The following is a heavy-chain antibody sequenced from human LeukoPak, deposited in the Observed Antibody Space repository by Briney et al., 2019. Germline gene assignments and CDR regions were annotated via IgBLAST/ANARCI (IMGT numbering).Heavy chain of an antibody. CDR3: ARDLYSSGWANYYYYMDV. Sequence: GGSLRLSCAASGFTFSDYYMSWIRQAPGKGLEWVSYISSSGSTIYYADSVKGRFTISRDNAKNSLYLPMNSLRAEDTAVYYCARDLYSSGWANYYYYMDVWGKGTTVTVSS. CDR2: ISSSGSTI. CDR1: GFTFSDYY. J-gene: IGHJ6*03. D-gene: IGHD6-19*01. V-gene: IGHV3-11*04.